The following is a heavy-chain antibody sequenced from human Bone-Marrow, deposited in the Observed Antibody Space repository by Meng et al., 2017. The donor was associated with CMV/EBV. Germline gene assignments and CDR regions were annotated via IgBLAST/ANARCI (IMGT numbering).Heavy chain of an antibody. D-gene: IGHD3-3*01. V-gene: IGHV3-7*01. J-gene: IGHJ6*02. CDR2: IKQDGSEK. CDR3: ARELGSYDFWSGYYNYYGMDV. CDR1: GFTFSDAW. Sequence: GESLKISCAASGFTFSDAWMSWVRQAPGKGLEWVANIKQDGSEKYYVDSVKGRFTISRDNAKNSLYLQMNRLRAEDTAVYYCARELGSYDFWSGYYNYYGMDVWGQGATVTVSS.